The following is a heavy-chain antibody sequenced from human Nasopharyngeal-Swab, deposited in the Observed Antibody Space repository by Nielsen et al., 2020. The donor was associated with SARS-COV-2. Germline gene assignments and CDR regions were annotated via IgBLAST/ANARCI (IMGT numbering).Heavy chain of an antibody. J-gene: IGHJ4*02. V-gene: IGHV1-18*01. D-gene: IGHD1-1*01. CDR2: ISAYNGNT. CDR3: ARVGTTGTTAFDY. Sequence: WVRQPPGQGLEWMGWISAYNGNTNYAQKLQGRVTMTTDTSTSTAYMELRSLRSDDTAVYYCARVGTTGTTAFDYWGQGTLVTVSS.